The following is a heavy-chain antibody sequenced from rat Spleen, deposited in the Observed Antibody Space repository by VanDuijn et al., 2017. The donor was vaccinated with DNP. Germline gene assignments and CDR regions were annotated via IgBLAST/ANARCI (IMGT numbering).Heavy chain of an antibody. CDR1: GITFRDYY. CDR2: ITTAGGHA. J-gene: IGHJ2*01. D-gene: IGHD1-2*01. Sequence: EVQLVESGGGLVQPGRSLKLSCAASGITFRDYYMAWVRQAPTRGLEWVASITTAGGHAYYRDSVKGRFTISRDNAKNTQYLQMDSLRSEDTATYYCARHRAIAAIWDYWGQGVMVTVSS. CDR3: ARHRAIAAIWDY. V-gene: IGHV5S13*01.